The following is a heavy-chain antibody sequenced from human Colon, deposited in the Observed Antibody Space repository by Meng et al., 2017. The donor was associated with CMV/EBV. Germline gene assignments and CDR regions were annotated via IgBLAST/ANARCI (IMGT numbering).Heavy chain of an antibody. CDR1: GFTFSDYY. CDR2: VHTGGNS. CDR3: ARDLRLTGDFDY. J-gene: IGHJ4*02. Sequence: GESLKISCAASGFTFSDYYMSWVRQAPGKGLEWVSVVHTGGNSYYADSVKGRFTISRDTSKNMIYLQMDSLRAEDTAVYYCARDLRLTGDFDYWGQGTLVTVSS. D-gene: IGHD3-9*01. V-gene: IGHV3-53*01.